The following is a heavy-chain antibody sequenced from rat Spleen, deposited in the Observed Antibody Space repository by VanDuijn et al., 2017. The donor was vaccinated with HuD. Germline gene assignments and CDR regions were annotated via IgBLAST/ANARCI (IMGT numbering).Heavy chain of an antibody. Sequence: EVQLVESGGGLVQPGRSLKLSCAASGFTFSNYGMAWVRQAPTKGLEWVASITPSGGSTYYRAPVKGRFTISRDNAKSTLYLQMDSLRSEDTATYYCARGEQLYLNWFAYWGQGTLVTVSS. CDR3: ARGEQLYLNWFAY. D-gene: IGHD1-2*01. V-gene: IGHV5-29*01. CDR2: ITPSGGST. CDR1: GFTFSNYG. J-gene: IGHJ3*01.